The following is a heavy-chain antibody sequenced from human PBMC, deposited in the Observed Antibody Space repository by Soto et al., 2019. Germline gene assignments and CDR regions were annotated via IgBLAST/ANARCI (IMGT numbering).Heavy chain of an antibody. CDR1: GYTFTSYG. Sequence: QVQLVQSGAEVKKPGASVKVSCKASGYTFTSYGISWVRQAPGQGLEWMGWISAYNGNTNYAQKLQGRVTMTTDTSTSTAYVELRSLRSDDTAVYYCAASTTFGGVIVDSSFDYWGQRNLVTVAS. CDR3: AASTTFGGVIVDSSFDY. J-gene: IGHJ4*02. V-gene: IGHV1-18*01. CDR2: ISAYNGNT. D-gene: IGHD3-16*02.